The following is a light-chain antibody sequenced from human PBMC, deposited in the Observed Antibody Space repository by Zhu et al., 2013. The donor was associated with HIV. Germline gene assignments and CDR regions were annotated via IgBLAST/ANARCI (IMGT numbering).Light chain of an antibody. CDR1: RTIDDTF. CDR2: GTS. V-gene: IGKV3-20*01. CDR3: QHNGTSSLT. J-gene: IGKJ4*01. Sequence: ETFLTQSPVTLSLSPGERATLSCRASRTIDDTFLAWYQQRPGQPPRLLIYGTSQRATGIPARFSGSGSGTDFTLTISRLEPEDFAVYYCQHNGTSSLTFGGGTTVEVK.